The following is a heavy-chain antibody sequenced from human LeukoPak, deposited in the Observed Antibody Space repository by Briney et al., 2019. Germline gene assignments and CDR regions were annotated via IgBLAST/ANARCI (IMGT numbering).Heavy chain of an antibody. CDR1: GFTFSNYA. D-gene: IGHD4-17*01. J-gene: IGHJ4*02. V-gene: IGHV3-30-3*01. Sequence: GGSLRLSCAASGFTFSNYAIHWVRQAPGKGLEWVAVISSDGTNKNYADSVKGRFTISRDKAKNTVYLQVNSLRSEDTAVYYCARDPVTTWGYFDYWGQGTLVTASS. CDR2: ISSDGTNK. CDR3: ARDPVTTWGYFDY.